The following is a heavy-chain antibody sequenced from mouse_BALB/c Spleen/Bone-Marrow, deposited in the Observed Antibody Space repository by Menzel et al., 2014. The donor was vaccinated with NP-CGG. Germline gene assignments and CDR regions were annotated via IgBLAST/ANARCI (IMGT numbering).Heavy chain of an antibody. V-gene: IGHV1-52*01. CDR3: ARRRGTMITTRDAMDY. CDR2: IDPYDSET. CDR1: GYTFTSYW. Sequence: QVHVKQSGAELVRPGASVKLSCKASGYTFTSYWRNWVKQRPEQGLEWIGRIDPYDSETHYNQKFKDKAILTVDKSSSTAYMQLSGLTSEDSAVYYCARRRGTMITTRDAMDYWGQGTSVTVSS. J-gene: IGHJ4*01. D-gene: IGHD2-4*01.